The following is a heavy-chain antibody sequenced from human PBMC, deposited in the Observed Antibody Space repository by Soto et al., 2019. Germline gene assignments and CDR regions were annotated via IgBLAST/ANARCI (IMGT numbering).Heavy chain of an antibody. V-gene: IGHV2-5*02. CDR1: GFSLSTSGVG. D-gene: IGHD3-10*01. Sequence: QITLKESGPTLVKPTQTLTLTCTFSGFSLSTSGVGVGWIRQPPGKALEWLALIYWDDGKRYSPSLKSRLTITTDPSKNQVVLTMTNVDPVDTATYYCAHLVLLWFGELSAEYFQHWGQGTLVTVSS. CDR3: AHLVLLWFGELSAEYFQH. CDR2: IYWDDGK. J-gene: IGHJ1*01.